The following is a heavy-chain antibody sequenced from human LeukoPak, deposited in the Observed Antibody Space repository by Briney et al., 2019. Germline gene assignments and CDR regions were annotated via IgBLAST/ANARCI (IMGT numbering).Heavy chain of an antibody. Sequence: GESLKIPCKGSGYSFTTYWIAWVRQMPGKGLEWMGIIYPADSDTRYSPSFQGQVTISADKSINTAYLQWSSLKASDTAMYYCVRRQLEFDYWGQGTLVTVSS. CDR1: GYSFTTYW. CDR3: VRRQLEFDY. D-gene: IGHD6-13*01. V-gene: IGHV5-51*01. CDR2: IYPADSDT. J-gene: IGHJ4*02.